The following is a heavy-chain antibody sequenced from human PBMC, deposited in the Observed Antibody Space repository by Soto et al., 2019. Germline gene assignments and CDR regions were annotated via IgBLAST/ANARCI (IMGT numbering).Heavy chain of an antibody. CDR2: IIPILGIA. J-gene: IGHJ5*02. Sequence: QVQLVQSGAEVKKPGSSVKVSCKASGGTFSSYTISWVRQAPGQGLEWMGRIIPILGIANYAQKFQGRVTITADKPTSTAYMELSSLRSEDTAVYYCARGARYCSGGSCYSPGSWFDPWGQGTLVTVSS. CDR3: ARGARYCSGGSCYSPGSWFDP. V-gene: IGHV1-69*02. D-gene: IGHD2-15*01. CDR1: GGTFSSYT.